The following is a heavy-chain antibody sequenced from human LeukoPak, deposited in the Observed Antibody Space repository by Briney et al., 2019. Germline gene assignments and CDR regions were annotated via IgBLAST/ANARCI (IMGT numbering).Heavy chain of an antibody. CDR1: GGSISSYY. Sequence: PSETLSLTCTVSGGSISSYYWSWIRQPPGKGLEWIGYIYYSGSTSYNPSLKSRVTISVDTSKNQFSLKLSSVTAADTAVYYCARVTGGYGDFDYWGQGTLVTVSS. D-gene: IGHD4-17*01. CDR2: IYYSGST. CDR3: ARVTGGYGDFDY. V-gene: IGHV4-59*01. J-gene: IGHJ4*02.